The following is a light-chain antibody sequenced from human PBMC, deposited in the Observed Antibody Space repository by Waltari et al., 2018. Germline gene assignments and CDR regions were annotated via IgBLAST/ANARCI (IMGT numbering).Light chain of an antibody. CDR3: QQFNTYPIP. CDR2: EAS. V-gene: IGKV4-1*01. CDR1: QSFLHSSNNKNY. Sequence: DIVMTQSPDSLAVSLGERATINCKSSQSFLHSSNNKNYLAWHQQKPGKAPKLLIYEASSLENGVPSRFSGSGSGTEFTLTISSLQPDDFATYYCQQFNTYPIPFGRGTKVDIK. J-gene: IGKJ3*01.